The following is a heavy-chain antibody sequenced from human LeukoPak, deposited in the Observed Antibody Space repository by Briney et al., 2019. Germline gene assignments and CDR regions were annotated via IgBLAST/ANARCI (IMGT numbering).Heavy chain of an antibody. CDR2: IYYSGST. Sequence: SETLSLTCTVSGGSISSYYWSWIRQPPGKGLEWIGYIYYSGSTNYNPSLKSRVTISVDTSKNQFSLKLSSVTAADTAVYYCARGRIAAAGIDMDVWGKGTTVTISS. J-gene: IGHJ6*03. CDR1: GGSISSYY. D-gene: IGHD6-13*01. CDR3: ARGRIAAAGIDMDV. V-gene: IGHV4-59*01.